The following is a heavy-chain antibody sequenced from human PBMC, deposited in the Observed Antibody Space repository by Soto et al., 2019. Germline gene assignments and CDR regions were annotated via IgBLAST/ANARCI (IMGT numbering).Heavy chain of an antibody. J-gene: IGHJ3*01. Sequence: QVQLVQSGAEVKKPGSSVKVSCKASGGTLNKHAITWVRRAPGQGLEWLGGIIPMFGIPNYPQKFQGRVTITADDSKNTSQMELHSLTSDDTAVYYCARGGTSGWLKGAYDVWGQGTMVTVSS. D-gene: IGHD6-13*01. CDR2: IIPMFGIP. CDR1: GGTLNKHA. CDR3: ARGGTSGWLKGAYDV. V-gene: IGHV1-69*01.